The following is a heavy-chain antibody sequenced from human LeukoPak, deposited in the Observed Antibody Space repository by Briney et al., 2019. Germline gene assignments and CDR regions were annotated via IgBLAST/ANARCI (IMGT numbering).Heavy chain of an antibody. CDR3: ARVGCSSTSCYLRDAFDI. J-gene: IGHJ3*02. Sequence: GASVKVSCKASGYTFTGYYMHWVRQAPGQGLEWMGWINPNSGGTNYAQKFQGRVTMTRDTSISAAYMELSRLRSDDTAVYYCARVGCSSTSCYLRDAFDIWGQGTMVTVSS. CDR2: INPNSGGT. D-gene: IGHD2-2*01. CDR1: GYTFTGYY. V-gene: IGHV1-2*02.